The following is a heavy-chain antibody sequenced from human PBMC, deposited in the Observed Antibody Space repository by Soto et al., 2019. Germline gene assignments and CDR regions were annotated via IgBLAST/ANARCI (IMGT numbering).Heavy chain of an antibody. CDR3: AKGHGDESRFDP. CDR1: GFTFTSHA. Sequence: GGSLRLSCAAPGFTFTSHAMYWVRQAPGRGLEWVSKISLSGASADYVDSVKGRFTISRDTSKNIPYLQMNSLRVEDTAIYYCAKGHGDESRFDPWGQGTLVTVSS. CDR2: ISLSGASA. V-gene: IGHV3-23*01. D-gene: IGHD4-17*01. J-gene: IGHJ5*02.